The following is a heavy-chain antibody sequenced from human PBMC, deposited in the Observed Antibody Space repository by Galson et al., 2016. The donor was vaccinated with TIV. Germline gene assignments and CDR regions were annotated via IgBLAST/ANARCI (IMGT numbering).Heavy chain of an antibody. CDR3: VRERRHCGNECFLRYYFGMDV. CDR1: ELIVTDNY. CDR2: ISDTDYT. Sequence: SLRLSCAASELIVTDNYMTWVRQAPGRGLEWVSLISDTDYTQYADSVKGRFTISRDKSRNIVYLHMDRLRVEDTAVYYCVRERRHCGNECFLRYYFGMDVWGQGTTVTVSS. J-gene: IGHJ6*02. V-gene: IGHV3-66*03. D-gene: IGHD2-21*01.